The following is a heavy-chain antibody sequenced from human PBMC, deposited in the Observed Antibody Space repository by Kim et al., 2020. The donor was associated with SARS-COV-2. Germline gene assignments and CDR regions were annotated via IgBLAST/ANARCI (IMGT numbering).Heavy chain of an antibody. Sequence: GGSLRLSCAASGFTFSSYGMHWVRQAPGKGLEWVAVISYDGSNKYYADSVKGRFTISRDNSKNTLYLQMNSLRAEDTAVYYCAKDCSLVAGTRGYYYYYGMDVWGQGTTVTVSS. D-gene: IGHD6-19*01. CDR2: ISYDGSNK. CDR1: GFTFSSYG. J-gene: IGHJ6*02. V-gene: IGHV3-30*18. CDR3: AKDCSLVAGTRGYYYYYGMDV.